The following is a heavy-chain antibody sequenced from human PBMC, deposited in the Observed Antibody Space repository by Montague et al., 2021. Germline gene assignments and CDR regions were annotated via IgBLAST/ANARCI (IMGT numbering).Heavy chain of an antibody. V-gene: IGHV4-39*01. CDR1: GGSISSASYY. CDR3: ARSLYCRGGSCHSGFDP. J-gene: IGHJ5*02. Sequence: SGTLSLTCTVSGGSISSASYYWGWIRQPPGKGLEFIGVIYYNGTTYHNPSLKSRVTVSMDTSKNQFSLKLSSVTAADTAVYYCARSLYCRGGSCHSGFDPWGQGTLVTASS. CDR2: IYYNGTT. D-gene: IGHD2-15*01.